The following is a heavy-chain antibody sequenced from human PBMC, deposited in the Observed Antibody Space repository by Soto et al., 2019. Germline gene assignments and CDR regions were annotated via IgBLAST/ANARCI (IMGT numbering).Heavy chain of an antibody. CDR1: GGSISSSSYY. Sequence: QLQLQESGPGLVKPSETLSLTCTVSGGSISSSSYYWGWIRQPPGKGLEWIGSIYYSGSTYYNPSLKSRVTISVDTSKNQFSLKLSSVTAADTAVYYCAGLLWFGELESYYYYGMDVWGQGTTVTVSS. CDR3: AGLLWFGELESYYYYGMDV. D-gene: IGHD3-10*01. CDR2: IYYSGST. V-gene: IGHV4-39*01. J-gene: IGHJ6*02.